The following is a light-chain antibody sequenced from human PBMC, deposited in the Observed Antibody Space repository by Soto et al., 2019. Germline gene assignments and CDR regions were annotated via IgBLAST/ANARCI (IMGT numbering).Light chain of an antibody. CDR1: TGAVTSGHY. CDR3: LLSYSGALDEV. CDR2: DTS. Sequence: QAVVTQEPSLTVSPGGTVTLTCGSSTGAVTSGHYPYWFQQKPCQAPRTLIYDTSNKHSWTPARFSGSLLGGKAALTLSGAQPEDEAEYYCLLSYSGALDEVFGTGTKLTVL. J-gene: IGLJ1*01. V-gene: IGLV7-46*01.